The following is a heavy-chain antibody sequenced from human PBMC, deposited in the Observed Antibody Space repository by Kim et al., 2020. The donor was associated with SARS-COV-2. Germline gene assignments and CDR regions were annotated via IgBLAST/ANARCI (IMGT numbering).Heavy chain of an antibody. Sequence: GGSLRLSCAASGFTFSSYAMHWVRQAPGKGLEWVAVISYDGSNKYYADSVKGRFTISRDNSKNTLYLQMNSLRAEDTAVYYCARDGFMGGSGWLLFDYWGQGTLVTVSS. CDR2: ISYDGSNK. D-gene: IGHD6-19*01. V-gene: IGHV3-30*04. J-gene: IGHJ4*02. CDR3: ARDGFMGGSGWLLFDY. CDR1: GFTFSSYA.